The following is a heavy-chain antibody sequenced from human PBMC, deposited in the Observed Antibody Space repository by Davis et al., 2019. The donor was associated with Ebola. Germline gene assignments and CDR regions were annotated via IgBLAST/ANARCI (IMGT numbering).Heavy chain of an antibody. Sequence: SETLSLTCAVSGGSFSGYYWSWIRQPPGKGLEWIGEINHSGSTNYNPSLKSRVTISVDTSKNQFSLKLSSVTAADTAVYYCARRDLLIQYGMDVWGQGTTVTVSS. CDR2: INHSGST. V-gene: IGHV4-34*01. J-gene: IGHJ6*02. D-gene: IGHD2-21*01. CDR1: GGSFSGYY. CDR3: ARRDLLIQYGMDV.